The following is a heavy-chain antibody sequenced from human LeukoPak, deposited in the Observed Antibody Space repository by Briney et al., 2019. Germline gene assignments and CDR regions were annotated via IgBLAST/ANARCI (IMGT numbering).Heavy chain of an antibody. CDR1: GFTFSSYA. J-gene: IGHJ4*02. CDR2: ISGSGGST. V-gene: IGHV3-23*01. Sequence: GGSLRLSCAASGFTFSSYAMSWVRQAPGKGLEWVSAISGSGGSTYYADSVKGRFTISRDNSKNTLYLQMNSLRAEDTAVYYCASRGITMVRGVIIAQVTFDYWGQGTLVTVSS. CDR3: ASRGITMVRGVIIAQVTFDY. D-gene: IGHD3-10*01.